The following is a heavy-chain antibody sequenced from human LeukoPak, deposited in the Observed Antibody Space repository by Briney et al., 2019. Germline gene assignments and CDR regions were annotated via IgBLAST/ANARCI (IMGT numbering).Heavy chain of an antibody. D-gene: IGHD3-16*01. V-gene: IGHV4-61*05. J-gene: IGHJ4*02. CDR1: GDSIGSTTTYY. CDR3: TRGAGWLIDY. Sequence: PSETLSLTCTVSGDSIGSTTTYYWGWIRQPPGKGLEWIGYIHNSGTSTYNLSLKSRVTISADTSKNQFSLKLNSMTTADTAVYYCTRGAGWLIDYWGQGILVTVSS. CDR2: IHNSGTS.